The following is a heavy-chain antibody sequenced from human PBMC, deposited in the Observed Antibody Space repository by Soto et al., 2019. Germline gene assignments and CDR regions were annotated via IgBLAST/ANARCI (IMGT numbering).Heavy chain of an antibody. CDR2: INPSGGST. CDR3: VREEYRSGWCFDY. V-gene: IGHV1-46*01. CDR1: GYNFVNHY. J-gene: IGHJ4*02. D-gene: IGHD6-19*01. Sequence: ASVKVSCKASGYNFVNHYMHWVRQAPGQGLEWMGIINPSGGSTTCVQKFQGRVTMTRDASTSTVYMELSSLRVEDTAVYYCVREEYRSGWCFDYWGQGTLVTVSS.